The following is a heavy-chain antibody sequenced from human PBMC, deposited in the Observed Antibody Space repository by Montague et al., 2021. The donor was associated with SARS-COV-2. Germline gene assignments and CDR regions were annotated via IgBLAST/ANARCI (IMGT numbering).Heavy chain of an antibody. J-gene: IGHJ6*02. CDR2: IKRGDT. CDR1: GESYNPWGQSFNNYH. CDR3: ARRPVPLLHLDWSQRYFDYYGLDV. D-gene: IGHD3/OR15-3a*01. Sequence: SETLSLTCAVYGESYNPWGQSFNNYHWSWIRQSQGKGLAWIGDIKRGDTKYNPSLKSRVTISADTAKKEFSLMLTAVTAADTAAYYCARRPVPLLHLDWSQRYFDYYGLDVWGQGTAVIAS. V-gene: IGHV4-34*12.